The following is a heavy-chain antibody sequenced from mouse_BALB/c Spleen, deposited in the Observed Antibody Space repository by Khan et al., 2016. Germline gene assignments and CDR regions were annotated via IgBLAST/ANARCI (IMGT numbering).Heavy chain of an antibody. Sequence: EVQLQESGPGLVKPSQSLSLTCTVTGYSITSDYAWNWIRQFPGNRLEWMGYISYSGSTSYNPSLKSRISITRDTSKNQFFLQLNSATSEDTATYYCARSDYGDKDAMDYWGQGTSVTVSS. CDR1: GYSITSDYA. V-gene: IGHV3-2*02. CDR3: ARSDYGDKDAMDY. D-gene: IGHD1-1*01. CDR2: ISYSGST. J-gene: IGHJ4*01.